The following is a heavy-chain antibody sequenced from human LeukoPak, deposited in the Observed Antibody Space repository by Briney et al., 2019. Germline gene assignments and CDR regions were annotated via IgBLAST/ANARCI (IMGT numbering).Heavy chain of an antibody. Sequence: GGSLRLSCAASGFTFSSHGMHWVRQAPGKGLEWVAYVLSDGSRKYYPDSVKGRFTISRDDSKNTLFLRMNSLRPEDTALYYCAKDFNWGWDYWGQGTLVTVSS. CDR3: AKDFNWGWDY. CDR2: VLSDGSRK. V-gene: IGHV3-30*02. CDR1: GFTFSSHG. D-gene: IGHD7-27*01. J-gene: IGHJ4*02.